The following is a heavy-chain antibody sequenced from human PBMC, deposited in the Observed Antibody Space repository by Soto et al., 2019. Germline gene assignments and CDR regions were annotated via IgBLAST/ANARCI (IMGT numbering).Heavy chain of an antibody. CDR1: RVAFSKFI. CDR3: SKVRYSSPMGYYYGMDV. J-gene: IGHJ6*02. CDR2: IIPIFGTA. V-gene: IGHV1-69*01. D-gene: IGHD6-19*01. Sequence: QAQLEQSGGEVKKHGSSVKVSCKASRVAFSKFIVTWVRQAPGLGLEWVGGIIPIFGTANYEQKFQGRVTITADESTSTSYMEVNNLRSEDTAVYYCSKVRYSSPMGYYYGMDVWGQGTTVTVSS.